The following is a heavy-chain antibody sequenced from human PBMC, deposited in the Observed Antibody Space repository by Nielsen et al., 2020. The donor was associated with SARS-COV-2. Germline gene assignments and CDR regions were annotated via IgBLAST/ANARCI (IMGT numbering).Heavy chain of an antibody. V-gene: IGHV6-1*01. J-gene: IGHJ4*02. CDR3: ARVVRLMVRGVITHFDY. Sequence: WIRQSPSRGLEWLGRTYYRSKWYNDYAVSVKSRITINPDTSKNQFSLQLNSVTPEDTAVYYCARVVRLMVRGVITHFDYWGQGTLVTVSS. CDR2: TYYRSKWYN. D-gene: IGHD3-10*01.